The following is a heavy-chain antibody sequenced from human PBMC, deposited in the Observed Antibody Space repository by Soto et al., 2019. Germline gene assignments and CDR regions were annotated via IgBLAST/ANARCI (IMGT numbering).Heavy chain of an antibody. CDR2: SRNRVNSQTT. V-gene: IGHV3-72*01. CDR3: TRGLLGGAPSYTFHGMDV. CDR1: GFTFRDHY. Sequence: EVQLVESGGGLFQPGGSLRLSCAASGFTFRDHYMDWVRQAPGKGLEWVAGSRNRVNSQTTEYAASVKGRFTISRDESKSSLYLQMNSLKIEDTAVYYCTRGLLGGAPSYTFHGMDVWGQGTTVTVSS. J-gene: IGHJ6*01. D-gene: IGHD1-26*01.